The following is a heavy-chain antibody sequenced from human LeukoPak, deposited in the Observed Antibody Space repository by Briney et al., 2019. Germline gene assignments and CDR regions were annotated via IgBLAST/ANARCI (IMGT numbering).Heavy chain of an antibody. J-gene: IGHJ5*02. CDR3: ATRTVDYDYVWGSYRSNWFDP. D-gene: IGHD3-16*02. CDR1: GYTLTELS. Sequence: ASVKVSCKVSGYTLTELSMHWVRQAPGKGLEWMGGFDPEGGETIYAQKFQGRVTMTEDTSTDTAYMELSSLRSEDTAVYYCATRTVDYDYVWGSYRSNWFDPWGQGTLVTVSS. V-gene: IGHV1-24*01. CDR2: FDPEGGET.